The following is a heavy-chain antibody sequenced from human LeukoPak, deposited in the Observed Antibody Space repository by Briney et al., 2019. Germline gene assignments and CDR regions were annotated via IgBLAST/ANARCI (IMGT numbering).Heavy chain of an antibody. CDR1: GGSFSGYY. CDR3: ARAAVAGTLVHYYMDV. D-gene: IGHD6-19*01. CDR2: INHSGST. Sequence: SETLSLTCAVYGGSFSGYYWSWIRQPPGKGLEWIGEINHSGSTNYNPSLKSRVTISVDTSKNQFSLKLSSVTAADTAVYYCARAAVAGTLVHYYMDVWGKGTTVTVSS. J-gene: IGHJ6*03. V-gene: IGHV4-34*01.